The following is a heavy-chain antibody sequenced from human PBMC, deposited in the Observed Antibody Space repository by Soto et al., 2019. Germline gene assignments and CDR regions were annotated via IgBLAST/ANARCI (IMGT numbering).Heavy chain of an antibody. Sequence: SVKVSCKASGGTFSSYVISWVRQAPVQGPEWMGGIIPMYGTVNYAQKFQDRVTIIADTSTSTAYMELSSLRSEDTAVYYCARDLGGCSGGSCRYNWFDPWGQGTLVTVSS. D-gene: IGHD2-15*01. CDR1: GGTFSSYV. CDR2: IIPMYGTV. CDR3: ARDLGGCSGGSCRYNWFDP. V-gene: IGHV1-69*06. J-gene: IGHJ5*02.